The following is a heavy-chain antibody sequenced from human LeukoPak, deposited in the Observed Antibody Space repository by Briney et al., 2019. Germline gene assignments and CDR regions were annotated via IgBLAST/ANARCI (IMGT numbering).Heavy chain of an antibody. Sequence: GGSLRLSCAASGFTSSSYWMSWVRQAPGKGLEWVAIIKQDGSEKYYVDSVKGRFTISRDNAKNSLYLQMNGLRVEDTAVYYCARVARGAPGRAFDIWGQGTMVTVSS. CDR1: GFTSSSYW. V-gene: IGHV3-7*01. D-gene: IGHD1-26*01. CDR2: IKQDGSEK. J-gene: IGHJ3*02. CDR3: ARVARGAPGRAFDI.